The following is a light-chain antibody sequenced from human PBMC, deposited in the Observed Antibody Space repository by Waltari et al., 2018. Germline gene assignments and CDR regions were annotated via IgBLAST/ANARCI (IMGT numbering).Light chain of an antibody. CDR2: DVS. CDR3: QQCYSTPYT. V-gene: IGKV3-11*01. Sequence: EIVLPQSPATLSLSPGERATLSCRPSQRLKSYLAWYQQKLGQAPRLLIYDVSNRANGIPARFSGSGSGTDFTLTISSLQAADVAVYYCQQCYSTPYTFGQGTKLEIK. CDR1: QRLKSY. J-gene: IGKJ2*01.